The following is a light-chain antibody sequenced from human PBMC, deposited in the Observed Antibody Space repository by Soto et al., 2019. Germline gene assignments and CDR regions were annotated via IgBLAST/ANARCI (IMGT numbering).Light chain of an antibody. CDR3: QQYNNYWT. Sequence: DIQMTQSPSTLSASVGDRVTITCRASQSISTWLAWYQQKPGKAPKLLIYEASSLEGGVPSRFSGSGSGTEFTLTISSLQPDDFANYYCQQYNNYWTFGQGTKVEIK. CDR2: EAS. CDR1: QSISTW. V-gene: IGKV1-5*03. J-gene: IGKJ1*01.